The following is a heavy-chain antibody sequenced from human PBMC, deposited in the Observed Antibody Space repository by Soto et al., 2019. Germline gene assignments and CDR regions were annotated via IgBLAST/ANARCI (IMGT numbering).Heavy chain of an antibody. Sequence: QVKLVQSGGEVKKPGASVKISCKASGYTFSSYGISWVRKAPGQGLEWMGWNSAYNGNTNYAQKFQGRVTMTTDTSTSTAYMELRSLRSDDTAIYYCARTLNEWLLGLEWGQGTLVTVSS. D-gene: IGHD3-3*01. CDR3: ARTLNEWLLGLE. V-gene: IGHV1-18*01. J-gene: IGHJ4*02. CDR1: GYTFSSYG. CDR2: NSAYNGNT.